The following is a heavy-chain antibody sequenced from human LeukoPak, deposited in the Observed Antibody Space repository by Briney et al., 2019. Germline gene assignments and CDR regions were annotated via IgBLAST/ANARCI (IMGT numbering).Heavy chain of an antibody. CDR2: ISSSGSTI. CDR3: AELGITMIGGV. Sequence: GGSLRLSCAASGFTFSSYEMNWVRQAPGKGLEWVSYISSSGSTIYYADSVKGRFTISRDNAKNSLYLQMNSLSAEDTAIYYCAELGITMIGGVWGKGTTVTISS. J-gene: IGHJ6*04. V-gene: IGHV3-48*03. D-gene: IGHD3-10*02. CDR1: GFTFSSYE.